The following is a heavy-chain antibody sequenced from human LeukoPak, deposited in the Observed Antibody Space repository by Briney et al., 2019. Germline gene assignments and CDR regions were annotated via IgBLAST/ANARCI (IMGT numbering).Heavy chain of an antibody. D-gene: IGHD2-8*01. V-gene: IGHV1-2*02. J-gene: IGHJ5*02. CDR2: INTNTGGT. Sequence: ASVKVSCKASGYTFTGHYIHWVRQAPGQGLEWIAWINTNTGGTKYAQKYQGRVTLTRDTSISTVYMELSSLRSDDTAVYYCAGVTSAGRQYCSNGICYVFDPWGQGTLVTVSS. CDR3: AGVTSAGRQYCSNGICYVFDP. CDR1: GYTFTGHY.